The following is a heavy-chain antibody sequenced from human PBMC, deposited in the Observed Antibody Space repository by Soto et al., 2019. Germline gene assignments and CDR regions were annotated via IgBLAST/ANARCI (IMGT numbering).Heavy chain of an antibody. Sequence: GGSLRLSCAASGFTFSNAWMNWVRQAPGKGLEWVGRIKSKTDGGTTDYAAPVKGRFTISRDDSKNTLYLQMNSLKTEDTAVYYCTTGSGIQLWFPAYWGQGTLVTVSS. J-gene: IGHJ4*02. CDR3: TTGSGIQLWFPAY. CDR1: GFTFSNAW. D-gene: IGHD5-18*01. CDR2: IKSKTDGGTT. V-gene: IGHV3-15*07.